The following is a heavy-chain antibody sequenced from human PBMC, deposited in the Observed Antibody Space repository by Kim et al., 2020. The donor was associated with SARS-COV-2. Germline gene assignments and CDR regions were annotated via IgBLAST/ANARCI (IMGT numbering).Heavy chain of an antibody. CDR1: GFTFSNYA. D-gene: IGHD1-26*01. Sequence: GGSLRLSCAASGFTFSNYAMTWVRQAPGKGLDWVSSISGSDGRTYYADSVKGRFTISRDNSKNTLYLQMNSLRDEDTAIYYCAKAGRSGIYYEGLDYWGQGSLVTVSS. J-gene: IGHJ4*02. CDR3: AKAGRSGIYYEGLDY. V-gene: IGHV3-23*01. CDR2: ISGSDGRT.